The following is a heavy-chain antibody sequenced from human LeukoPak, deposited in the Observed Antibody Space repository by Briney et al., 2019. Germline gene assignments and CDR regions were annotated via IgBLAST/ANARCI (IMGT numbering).Heavy chain of an antibody. D-gene: IGHD7-27*01. CDR2: ISNDESTI. J-gene: IGHJ5*02. V-gene: IGHV3-74*01. CDR1: GFSFSSYW. Sequence: GGSLRLSCAASGFSFSSYWMHWVRQAPGKGPVWVSLISNDESTIIYADSVKGRFTISRDNARNTLYLQMISLRAEDTAVYYCARDVGTWGQGTLVTVSS. CDR3: ARDVGT.